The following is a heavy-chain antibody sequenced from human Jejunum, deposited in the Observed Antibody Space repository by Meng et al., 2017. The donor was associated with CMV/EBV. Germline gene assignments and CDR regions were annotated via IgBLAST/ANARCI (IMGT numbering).Heavy chain of an antibody. V-gene: IGHV3-7*01. J-gene: IGHJ5*01. CDR2: IGKDGSEK. CDR1: FSNYW. D-gene: IGHD2-21*02. CDR3: ARARGNGDDSKYNWFDS. Sequence: FSNYWMRWVRQAPGKGLERVANIGKDGSEKYYVDSAKGRFTISRDNAKNSLYLQMNSLRADDTAVYYCARARGNGDDSKYNWFDSWGQGALVTVSS.